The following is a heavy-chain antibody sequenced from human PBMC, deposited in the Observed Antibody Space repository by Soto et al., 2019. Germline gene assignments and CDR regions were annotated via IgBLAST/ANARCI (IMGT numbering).Heavy chain of an antibody. CDR2: ISSSGSTI. D-gene: IGHD2-2*01. CDR1: GFTFSDYY. Sequence: ESGGGLVKPGGSLRLSCAASGFTFSDYYMSWIRQAPGKGLEWVSYISSSGSTIYYADSVKGRFTISRDNAKNSLYLQMNSLRAEDTAVYYCARDFRGYCSSTSCYLGEFDYWGQGTLVTVSS. J-gene: IGHJ4*02. V-gene: IGHV3-11*01. CDR3: ARDFRGYCSSTSCYLGEFDY.